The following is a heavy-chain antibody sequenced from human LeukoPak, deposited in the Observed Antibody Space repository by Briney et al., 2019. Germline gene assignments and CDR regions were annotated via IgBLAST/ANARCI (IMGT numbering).Heavy chain of an antibody. J-gene: IGHJ5*02. CDR1: GASISSDNYS. D-gene: IGHD3-10*01. V-gene: IGHV4-30-4*07. Sequence: SQTLSLTCAVSGASISSDNYSWTWIRQPPGKSLEWIGYIYNSGNTYYNPSLKSRATISVDTSKNQFSLNLSSVTAADTAVYYCARRYYYGSGSSENWFDPWGQGTLVTVSS. CDR2: IYNSGNT. CDR3: ARRYYYGSGSSENWFDP.